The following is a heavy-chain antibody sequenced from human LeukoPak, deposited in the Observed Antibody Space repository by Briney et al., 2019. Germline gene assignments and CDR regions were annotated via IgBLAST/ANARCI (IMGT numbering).Heavy chain of an antibody. V-gene: IGHV3-11*04. CDR3: ARDRLPSPFDY. CDR2: ISSSGSAI. Sequence: GGSLRLSCAASGFTFSDYYMNWIRQAPGKGLEWLSYISSSGSAICYADSVKGRFTISRDNAKNSLYLQMNSLRADDTAMYYCARDRLPSPFDYGGQGTLVTVSS. J-gene: IGHJ4*02. D-gene: IGHD5/OR15-5a*01. CDR1: GFTFSDYY.